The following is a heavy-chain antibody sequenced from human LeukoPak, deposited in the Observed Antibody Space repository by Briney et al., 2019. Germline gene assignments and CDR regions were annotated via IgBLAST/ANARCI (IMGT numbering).Heavy chain of an antibody. CDR1: GFTFSDYY. CDR3: ARDLQKTGCRKCGYGMDV. J-gene: IGHJ6*02. CDR2: ISSSGSTI. Sequence: PGGSLRLSCAASGFTFSDYYMSWLRQAPGKGLEWVSYISSSGSTIYYADSVKGRFTISRDNAKNSLYLQMNSLRAEDTAVYYCARDLQKTGCRKCGYGMDVWGQGTTVTVSS. D-gene: IGHD3-9*01. V-gene: IGHV3-11*01.